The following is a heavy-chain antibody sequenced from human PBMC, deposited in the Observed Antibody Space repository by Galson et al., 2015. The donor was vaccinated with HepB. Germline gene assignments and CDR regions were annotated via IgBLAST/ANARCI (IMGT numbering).Heavy chain of an antibody. D-gene: IGHD4-11*01. J-gene: IGHJ4*02. V-gene: IGHV4-59*01. Sequence: SETLSLTCTVSGGSISSYYWSWIRQPPGKGLEWIGYIYYSGSTNYNPSLKSRVTISVDTSKNQFSLKLSSVTAADTAVYYCAREVTRQPNEYYFDYWGQGTLVTVSS. CDR1: GGSISSYY. CDR3: AREVTRQPNEYYFDY. CDR2: IYYSGST.